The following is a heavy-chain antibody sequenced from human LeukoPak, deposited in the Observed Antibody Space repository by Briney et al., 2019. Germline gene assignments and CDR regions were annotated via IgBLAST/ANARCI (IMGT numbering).Heavy chain of an antibody. V-gene: IGHV4-38-2*02. J-gene: IGHJ3*02. Sequence: SETLSLTCTVSGYSISSGYYWGWIRQPPGKGLEWIGSIYHSGSTYYNPSLKSRVTISVDTSKNQFSLKPSSVTAADTAVYYCAYSGFGAFDIWGQGTMVTVSS. CDR2: IYHSGST. CDR3: AYSGFGAFDI. CDR1: GYSISSGYY. D-gene: IGHD2-15*01.